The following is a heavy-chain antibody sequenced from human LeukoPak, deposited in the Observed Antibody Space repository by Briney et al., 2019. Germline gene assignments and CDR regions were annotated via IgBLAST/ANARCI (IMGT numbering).Heavy chain of an antibody. CDR2: IYYSGST. CDR3: ARNSIYGSGDAFDI. D-gene: IGHD3-10*01. Sequence: PSETLSLTCTVSGGSISSYYWSWIRQPPGKGLEWIGYIYYSGSTNYNPSLKSRVTISVDTSKNQFSLKLSSVTAADTAVYYCARNSIYGSGDAFDIWGQGTMVTVSS. V-gene: IGHV4-59*01. CDR1: GGSISSYY. J-gene: IGHJ3*02.